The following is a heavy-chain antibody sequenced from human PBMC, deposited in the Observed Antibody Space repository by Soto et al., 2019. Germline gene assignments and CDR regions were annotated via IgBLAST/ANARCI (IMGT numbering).Heavy chain of an antibody. CDR1: GFTFSSYG. Sequence: QVQLVESGGGVVQPGRSLRLSCAASGFTFSSYGMHWVRQAPGKGLEWVAVIWYDGSNKYYADSVKGRFTISRDNSKNTLYLQMNSLRAEDTAVYYCARVRDEYGRPYAFDIWGQGTMVTVSS. D-gene: IGHD4-17*01. CDR3: ARVRDEYGRPYAFDI. J-gene: IGHJ3*02. CDR2: IWYDGSNK. V-gene: IGHV3-33*01.